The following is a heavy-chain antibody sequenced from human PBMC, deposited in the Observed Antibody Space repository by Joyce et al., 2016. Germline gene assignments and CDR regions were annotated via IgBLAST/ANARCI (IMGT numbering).Heavy chain of an antibody. D-gene: IGHD4-23*01. CDR2: INPDRGDT. J-gene: IGHJ4*02. Sequence: QVQLGQSGAEVKNPGDSVKVSCKASGFSFSGYYIHWGRQAPGQGQEWMGWINPDRGDTIYSQKFQGRVTMTRDTSISTVYLELGRLTSDDTALYYCAREYGGTFYFDYWGQVTLVTVSS. V-gene: IGHV1-2*02. CDR1: GFSFSGYY. CDR3: AREYGGTFYFDY.